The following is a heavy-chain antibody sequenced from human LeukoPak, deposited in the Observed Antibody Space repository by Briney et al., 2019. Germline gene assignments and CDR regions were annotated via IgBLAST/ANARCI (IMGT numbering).Heavy chain of an antibody. D-gene: IGHD5-12*01. CDR1: GFTFSSYS. J-gene: IGHJ5*02. V-gene: IGHV3-21*01. CDR3: ASLQSKWPGP. CDR2: ISSSSSYI. Sequence: AGGSLRLSFAASGFTFSSYSMNWVRQAPGKGLEWVSSISSSSSYIYYADSVKGRFTISRDNAKNSLYLQMNSLRAEDTAVYYCASLQSKWPGPWGQGTLVTVSS.